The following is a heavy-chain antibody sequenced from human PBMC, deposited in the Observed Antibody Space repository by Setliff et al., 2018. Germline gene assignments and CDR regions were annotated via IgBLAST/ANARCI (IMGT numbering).Heavy chain of an antibody. J-gene: IGHJ3*02. CDR1: GYTFTSHY. D-gene: IGHD3-22*01. CDR3: ARDVFPYHYEGAFDI. CDR2: INPSSGRT. V-gene: IGHV1-46*01. Sequence: ASVKVSCKASGYTFTSHYMHWVRQAPGLGLEWMGTINPSSGRTSYAQKFQGRVTMTRDTFTSTVYMDMSSLRSEDTAVYYCARDVFPYHYEGAFDIWSQGTMVTVS.